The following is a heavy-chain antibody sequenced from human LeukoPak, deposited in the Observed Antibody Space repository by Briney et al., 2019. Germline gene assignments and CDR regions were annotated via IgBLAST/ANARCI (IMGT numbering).Heavy chain of an antibody. CDR1: GFTFSSYA. D-gene: IGHD3-22*01. CDR3: AKDWDAIYDSSSYPDY. V-gene: IGHV3-23*01. J-gene: IGHJ4*02. CDR2: ISGSGRST. Sequence: GGSLRLSCAASGFTFSSYAMSWVRQAPGKGLEWVSAISGSGRSTYYADSVKGRFTISRDNSRNTLYLQMNSLRAEDTAVYYCAKDWDAIYDSSSYPDYWGQGTLVTVSS.